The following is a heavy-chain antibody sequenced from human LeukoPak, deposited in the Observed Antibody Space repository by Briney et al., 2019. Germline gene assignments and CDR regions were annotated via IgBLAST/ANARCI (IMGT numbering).Heavy chain of an antibody. V-gene: IGHV3-23*01. J-gene: IGHJ5*02. CDR2: ISGSGGST. CDR1: GFTLSSYG. D-gene: IGHD6-13*01. Sequence: TGGSLRLSCAASGFTLSSYGMSWVRQAPGKGLEWVSAISGSGGSTYYADSVKGRFTISRDNSKNTLYLQMNSLRAEDTAVYYCAKDVLSSWARNWFDPWGQGTLVTVSS. CDR3: AKDVLSSWARNWFDP.